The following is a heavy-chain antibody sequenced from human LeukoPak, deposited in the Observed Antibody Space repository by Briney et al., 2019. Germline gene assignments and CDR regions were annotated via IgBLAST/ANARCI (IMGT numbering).Heavy chain of an antibody. V-gene: IGHV3-7*01. Sequence: GGSLRLSCAASGFTFSNYWMSWVRQAPGKGLEWVANIKQDGSEKYYIDSVKGRFTISRDNAKNSLYLQMNSLRAEDTAVYYCASGYSYDLLDYWGQGTLVTVSS. J-gene: IGHJ4*02. D-gene: IGHD5-18*01. CDR3: ASGYSYDLLDY. CDR1: GFTFSNYW. CDR2: IKQDGSEK.